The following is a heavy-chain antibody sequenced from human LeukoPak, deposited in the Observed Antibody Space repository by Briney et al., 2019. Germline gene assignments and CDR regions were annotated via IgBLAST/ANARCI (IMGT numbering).Heavy chain of an antibody. CDR3: ARAQYSGYDSGY. CDR1: GYTLTELS. J-gene: IGHJ4*02. Sequence: ASVKVSCKVSGYTLTELSMHWVRQAPGKGLEWMGGFDPEDGETIYAQKFQGRVTMTEDTSTDTAYMELSSLRSEDTAVYYCARAQYSGYDSGYWGQGTLVTVSS. V-gene: IGHV1-24*01. D-gene: IGHD5-12*01. CDR2: FDPEDGET.